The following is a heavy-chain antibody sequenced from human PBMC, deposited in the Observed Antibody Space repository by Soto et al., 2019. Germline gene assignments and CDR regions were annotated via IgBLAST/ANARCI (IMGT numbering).Heavy chain of an antibody. V-gene: IGHV1-18*01. D-gene: IGHD1-26*01. CDR2: ISANSVTT. Sequence: QVQLVQSGAEVKKPGASVKVSCKASGYTLTTSGFSWVRQAPGQGLEWMGWISANSVTTNYAQKFQGRLTMTTDTSTTTAHMELRSLRSDDTAVYYCARDLRGSGSFAYWGQGTLVTVSS. CDR1: GYTLTTSG. J-gene: IGHJ4*02. CDR3: ARDLRGSGSFAY.